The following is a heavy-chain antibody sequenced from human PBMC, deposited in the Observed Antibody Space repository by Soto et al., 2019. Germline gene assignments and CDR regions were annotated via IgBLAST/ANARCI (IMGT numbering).Heavy chain of an antibody. CDR2: ISYDGGNK. D-gene: IGHD5-12*01. CDR1: GFTFSTSA. Sequence: GGSLRLSCAASGFTFSTSALHWVRQAPGKGLEWVAAISYDGGNKYYADSVRGRVTISRDNSKNTLYLQMNNLGAEDTAVYFCASPRYSGYDSYQGFAVAGVDYWAQGTLVTVSS. V-gene: IGHV3-30-3*01. J-gene: IGHJ4*02. CDR3: ASPRYSGYDSYQGFAVAGVDY.